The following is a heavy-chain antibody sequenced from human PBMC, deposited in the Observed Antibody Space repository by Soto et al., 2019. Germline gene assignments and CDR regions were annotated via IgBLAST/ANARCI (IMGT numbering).Heavy chain of an antibody. V-gene: IGHV4-39*01. CDR3: ARHFPKVDY. J-gene: IGHJ4*02. CDR1: GGSISSSSYY. CDR2: IYYSGST. Sequence: SETLSLTCTVSGGSISSSSYYWGWIRQPPGKGLEWIGSIYYSGSTYYNPSLKSRVTISVDTSKNQFSLKLSSVTAAATAVYYCARHFPKVDYWGQGTLVTVSS.